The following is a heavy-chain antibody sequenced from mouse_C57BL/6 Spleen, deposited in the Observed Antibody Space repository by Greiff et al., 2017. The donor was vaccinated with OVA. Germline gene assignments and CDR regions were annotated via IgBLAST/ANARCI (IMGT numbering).Heavy chain of an antibody. CDR3: ARQDRGDAMDY. V-gene: IGHV5-17*01. CDR1: GFTFSDYG. J-gene: IGHJ4*01. Sequence: EVKLMESGGGLVKPGGSLKLSCAASGFTFSDYGMHWVRQAPEKGLEWVAYISSGSSTIYYADTVKGRFTISRDNAKNTLFLQMTILRSEDTAMYYCARQDRGDAMDYWGQGTSVTVSS. CDR2: ISSGSSTI.